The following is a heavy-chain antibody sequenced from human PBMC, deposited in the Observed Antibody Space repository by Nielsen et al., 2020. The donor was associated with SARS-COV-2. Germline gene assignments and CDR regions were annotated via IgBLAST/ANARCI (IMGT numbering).Heavy chain of an antibody. D-gene: IGHD4-11*01. CDR1: GFSVSSKY. CDR2: ISSSSSYI. V-gene: IGHV3-21*01. J-gene: IGHJ5*02. CDR3: ARDWDYTSRWFDP. Sequence: GESLKISCAASGFSVSSKYMNWVRQAPGKGLEWVSSISSSSSYIYYADSVKGRFTISRDNAKNSLYLQMNSLRAEDTAVYYCARDWDYTSRWFDPWGQGTLVTVSS.